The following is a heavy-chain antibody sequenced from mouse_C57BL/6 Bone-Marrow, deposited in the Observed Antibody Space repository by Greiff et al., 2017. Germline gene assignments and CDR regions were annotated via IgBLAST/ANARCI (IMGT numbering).Heavy chain of an antibody. Sequence: EVQLQQSGGGLVQPGESLKLSCESTEYEFPSHDMSWVRKNPEKRLELVAAINSDGGSTYYPDTMERRFIISRDNTKKTLYLHMSSLRSEDTALYYCARHEHDSFAYWGQGTLVTVSA. CDR1: EYEFPSHD. V-gene: IGHV5-2*01. J-gene: IGHJ3*01. D-gene: IGHD2-4*01. CDR3: ARHEHDSFAY. CDR2: INSDGGST.